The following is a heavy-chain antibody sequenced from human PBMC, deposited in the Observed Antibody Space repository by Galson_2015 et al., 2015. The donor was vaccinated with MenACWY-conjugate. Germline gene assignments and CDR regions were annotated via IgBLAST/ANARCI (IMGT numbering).Heavy chain of an antibody. CDR2: IGPDGSVT. CDR1: GFPFSQCW. V-gene: IGHV3-74*01. Sequence: SLRLSCAASGFPFSQCWMHWVRHSPAKGLVWVSRIGPDGSVTDSADSVNGRFTLSRDNAKNTLYLQMNSLRGDATAVYYCTRGNDGYGRFDPRGQGTLVPVSS. CDR3: TRGNDGYGRFDP. D-gene: IGHD5-24*01. J-gene: IGHJ5*02.